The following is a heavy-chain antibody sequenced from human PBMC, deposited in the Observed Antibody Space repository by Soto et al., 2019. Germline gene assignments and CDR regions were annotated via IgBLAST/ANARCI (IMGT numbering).Heavy chain of an antibody. V-gene: IGHV4-34*01. J-gene: IGHJ3*02. CDR2: INHSGST. Sequence: PSETLSLTCAVYGGSFSGYYWSWIRQPPGKGLEWIGEINHSGSTNCNPSLKSRVTISVDTSKNQFSLKLSSVTAADTAVYYCARGSHGTPSAFDIWGQGTMVTVSS. CDR1: GGSFSGYY. CDR3: ARGSHGTPSAFDI. D-gene: IGHD1-26*01.